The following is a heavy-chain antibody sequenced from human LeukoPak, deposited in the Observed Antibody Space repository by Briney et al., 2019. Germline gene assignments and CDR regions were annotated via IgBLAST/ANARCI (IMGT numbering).Heavy chain of an antibody. CDR3: ARLDYDILTGYLYYFDY. J-gene: IGHJ4*02. D-gene: IGHD3-9*01. V-gene: IGHV4-34*01. Sequence: SETLSLTCAVYGGSFSGYYWSWIRQPPGKGLEWIGEINHSGSTNYNPSLKSRVTISVDTSKNQFSLKLSSVTAADTAVYYCARLDYDILTGYLYYFDYWGQGTLVTVSS. CDR2: INHSGST. CDR1: GGSFSGYY.